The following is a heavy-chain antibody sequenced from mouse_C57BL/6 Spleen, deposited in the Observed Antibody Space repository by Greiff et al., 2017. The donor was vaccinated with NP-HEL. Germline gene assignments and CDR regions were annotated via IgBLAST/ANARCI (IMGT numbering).Heavy chain of an antibody. Sequence: LQESGAELVRPGASVTLSCKASGYTFTDYEMHWVKQTPVHGLEWIGAIDPETGGTAYNQKFKGKAILTADKSSSTAYMELRSLTSEDSAVYYCTRSYSNYWGWYFDVWGTRTTVTVSS. D-gene: IGHD2-5*01. J-gene: IGHJ1*03. V-gene: IGHV1-15*01. CDR2: IDPETGGT. CDR3: TRSYSNYWGWYFDV. CDR1: GYTFTDYE.